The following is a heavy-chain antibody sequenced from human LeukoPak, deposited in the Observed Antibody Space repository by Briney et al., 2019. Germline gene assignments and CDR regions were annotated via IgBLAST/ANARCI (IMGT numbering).Heavy chain of an antibody. Sequence: SETLFLTCTVSGGSISSYYWSWIRQPPGKELEWIGYIYYSGSTNYNPSLKSRVTISVDTSKNQFSLKLSSVTAADTAVYYCASSNSRGYYYGMDVWGQGTTVTVSS. V-gene: IGHV4-59*01. CDR1: GGSISSYY. CDR3: ASSNSRGYYYGMDV. CDR2: IYYSGST. D-gene: IGHD3-3*01. J-gene: IGHJ6*02.